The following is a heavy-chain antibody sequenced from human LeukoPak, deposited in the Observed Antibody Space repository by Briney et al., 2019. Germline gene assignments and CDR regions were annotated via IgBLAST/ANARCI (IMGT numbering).Heavy chain of an antibody. CDR3: ARASGPFDY. CDR2: ISYDGSNK. V-gene: IGHV3-30*03. D-gene: IGHD3-10*01. Sequence: GGSLRLSCAASGFTFSSYDMHWVRQAPGKGLEWVAIISYDGSNKYYADSVKGRFTISRDNSKNTLYLQMNSLRAEDTAVYSCARASGPFDYWGQGTLSPSPQ. CDR1: GFTFSSYD. J-gene: IGHJ4*02.